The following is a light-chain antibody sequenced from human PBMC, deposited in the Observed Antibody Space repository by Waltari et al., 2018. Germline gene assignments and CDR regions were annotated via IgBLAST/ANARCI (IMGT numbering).Light chain of an antibody. CDR1: QSISNW. CDR3: QQYNSYSLLS. CDR2: RAS. J-gene: IGKJ4*01. V-gene: IGKV1-5*03. Sequence: DIQMTQSPSTLSASVGDRFSISCRASQSISNWLAWYQQKPGKAPKLLIYRASTLASGVPSRFSGSGSGTTFTLTISSLQPDDFATYYGQQYNSYSLLSFGGGTKVEIK.